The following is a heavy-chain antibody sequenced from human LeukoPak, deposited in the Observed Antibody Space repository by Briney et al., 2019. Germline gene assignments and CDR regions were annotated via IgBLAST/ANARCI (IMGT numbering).Heavy chain of an antibody. Sequence: ASVKVSCKASGYTFTGYYMHWVRQAPGKGLEWMGGFDPEDGETIYAQKFQGRVTMTEDTSTDTAYMELSSLRSEDTAVYYCATDQRVARRLYYYYGMDVWGQGTTVTVSS. CDR3: ATDQRVARRLYYYYGMDV. V-gene: IGHV1-24*01. CDR1: GYTFTGYY. CDR2: FDPEDGET. J-gene: IGHJ6*02. D-gene: IGHD3-16*01.